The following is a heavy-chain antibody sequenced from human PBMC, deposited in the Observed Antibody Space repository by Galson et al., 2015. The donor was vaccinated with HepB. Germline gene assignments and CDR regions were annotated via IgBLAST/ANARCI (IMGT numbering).Heavy chain of an antibody. V-gene: IGHV3-30*02. CDR2: IQYDESSE. CDR1: GFAFSRYG. CDR3: AKDVSGNSGA. J-gene: IGHJ5*02. D-gene: IGHD4-23*01. Sequence: SLRLSCAASGFAFSRYGMHWVRQAPGKGLEWVSFIQYDESSETYADSVKGRFTISRDNSKNTLFLQMNSLRAEDTALYYCAKDVSGNSGAWGQGTLVTVSS.